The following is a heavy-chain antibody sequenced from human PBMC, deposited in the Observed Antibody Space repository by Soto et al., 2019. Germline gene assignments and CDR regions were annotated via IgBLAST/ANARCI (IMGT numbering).Heavy chain of an antibody. Sequence: ASVKVSCKASGYTFTSYGISWVRQAPGQGLEWMGWISAYNGNTNYAQKLQGRVTMTTDTSTSTAYMELRSLRSDDTAVYYCARDVTYYYDSSGFADYWGQGILVTVSS. V-gene: IGHV1-18*01. J-gene: IGHJ4*02. CDR2: ISAYNGNT. CDR1: GYTFTSYG. CDR3: ARDVTYYYDSSGFADY. D-gene: IGHD3-22*01.